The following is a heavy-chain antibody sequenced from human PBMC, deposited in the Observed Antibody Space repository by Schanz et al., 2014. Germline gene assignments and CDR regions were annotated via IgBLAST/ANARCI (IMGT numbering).Heavy chain of an antibody. D-gene: IGHD2-15*01. J-gene: IGHJ6*02. Sequence: QVQLVESGGGVVQFGRSLRLSCVASGFTFSSYGMHWFRQPAGKGLEWVAVISYDGRNKYYADSVKGRFTISRDNSENTLYLQMNSLSADDTAVFYCAKGMGYCSGGTCYDYYYYGLDVWGQGTTVTVSS. V-gene: IGHV3-30*19. CDR2: ISYDGRNK. CDR3: AKGMGYCSGGTCYDYYYYGLDV. CDR1: GFTFSSYG.